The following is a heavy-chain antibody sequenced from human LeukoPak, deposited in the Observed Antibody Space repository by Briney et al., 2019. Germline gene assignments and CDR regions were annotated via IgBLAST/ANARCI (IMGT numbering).Heavy chain of an antibody. J-gene: IGHJ4*02. D-gene: IGHD4-17*01. CDR2: IYFSVSN. CDR3: ASRPTTWGFFDS. Sequence: SEILSLTRTVSGVSISSSSYYWGWIRQPPGKGLDLIGSIYFSVSNAYSPSLKSRINISVDTSKKQFSLKLSSVTAADTAVYFCASRPTTWGFFDSWRQGTLVTVSS. CDR1: GVSISSSSYY. V-gene: IGHV4-39*01.